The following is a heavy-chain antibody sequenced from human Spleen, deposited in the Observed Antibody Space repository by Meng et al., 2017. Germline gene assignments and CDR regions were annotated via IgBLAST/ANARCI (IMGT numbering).Heavy chain of an antibody. D-gene: IGHD3-16*01. V-gene: IGHV3-21*06. Sequence: GESLKISCAASGFIFSSFTMNWVRQAPGKGLEWVSSISSSSTYIYYADSVKGRFTISRDNSKNTVFLQINSLRVEDTAVYYCARSPIDKYDLSALPLDYWGQGTLVTVSS. J-gene: IGHJ4*02. CDR3: ARSPIDKYDLSALPLDY. CDR1: GFIFSSFT. CDR2: ISSSSTYI.